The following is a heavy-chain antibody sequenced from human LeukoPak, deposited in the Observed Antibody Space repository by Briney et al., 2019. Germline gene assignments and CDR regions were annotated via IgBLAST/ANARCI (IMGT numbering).Heavy chain of an antibody. Sequence: GGSLRLSCAASGFTFSSYAMHWVRQAPGKGLEWVAVISYDGSNKYYADSVKGRFTISRDNSKNTLYLQMNSLRAEDTAVYYCAREGFDWLQYYYYYYMDVWGKGTTVTVSS. D-gene: IGHD3-9*01. CDR3: AREGFDWLQYYYYYYMDV. CDR1: GFTFSSYA. V-gene: IGHV3-30*04. CDR2: ISYDGSNK. J-gene: IGHJ6*03.